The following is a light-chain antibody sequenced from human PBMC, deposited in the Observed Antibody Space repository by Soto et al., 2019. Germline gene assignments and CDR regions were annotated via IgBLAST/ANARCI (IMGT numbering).Light chain of an antibody. J-gene: IGLJ1*01. V-gene: IGLV2-23*01. CDR2: EGS. CDR3: SSYAGSNTFV. CDR1: SSDVGTYNL. Sequence: QSALTQPASVSGPPGQSITISCTGTSSDVGTYNLVSWYQHHPGKAPKLMIYEGSKRPSGVSNRFSGSKSGNTASLTISGLQAEDEADYYCSSYAGSNTFVFGTGTKLTVL.